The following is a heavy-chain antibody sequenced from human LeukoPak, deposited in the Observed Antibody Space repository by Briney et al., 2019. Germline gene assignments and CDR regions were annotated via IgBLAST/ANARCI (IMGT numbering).Heavy chain of an antibody. J-gene: IGHJ4*02. CDR3: ARSIKKTTAAGIDY. D-gene: IGHD6-13*01. CDR2: IYYSGST. Sequence: PSETLSLTCTVSGGSISSYYWSWIQQPPGKGLEWIGYIYYSGSTNYNPSLKSRVTISVDTSKNQFTLKLSSVTAADTAVYYCARSIKKTTAAGIDYWGQGTLVTVSS. CDR1: GGSISSYY. V-gene: IGHV4-59*01.